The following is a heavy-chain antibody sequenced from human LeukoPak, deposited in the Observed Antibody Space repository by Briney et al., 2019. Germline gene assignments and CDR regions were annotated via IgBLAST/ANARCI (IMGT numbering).Heavy chain of an antibody. J-gene: IGHJ5*02. D-gene: IGHD6-13*01. CDR3: ARVQGEQQLYWFDP. Sequence: SVKVSCKASGGTFSSYAISWVRQAPGQGLEWMGGIIPIFGTANYAQKFQGRVTITADESTSTAYMELSSPRSEDTAVYYCARVQGEQQLYWFDPWGQGTLVTVSS. CDR1: GGTFSSYA. V-gene: IGHV1-69*13. CDR2: IIPIFGTA.